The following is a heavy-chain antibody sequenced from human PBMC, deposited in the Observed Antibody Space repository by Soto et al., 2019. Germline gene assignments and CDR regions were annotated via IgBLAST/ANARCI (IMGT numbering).Heavy chain of an antibody. CDR2: IYYSGST. D-gene: IGHD3-3*01. J-gene: IGHJ5*02. V-gene: IGHV4-39*01. CDR1: GGSISSSSYY. CDR3: ARATYYDFWSGYSKTNWLDP. Sequence: SLTCTVSGGSISSSSYYWGWIRQPPGKGLEWIGSIYYSGSTYYNPSLKSRVTISVDTSKNQFSLKLSSVTAADTAVYYCARATYYDFWSGYSKTNWLDPWGQGTIVTVYS.